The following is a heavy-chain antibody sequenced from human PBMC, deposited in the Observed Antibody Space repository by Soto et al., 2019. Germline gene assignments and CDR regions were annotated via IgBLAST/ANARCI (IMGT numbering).Heavy chain of an antibody. J-gene: IGHJ3*02. V-gene: IGHV3-23*01. D-gene: IGHD2-21*02. CDR1: GFTFSSYA. CDR3: ASSLGDPDAFDI. CDR2: ISSSGGST. Sequence: GGSLRLSCAASGFTFSSYAMSWVRQAPGKGLEWVSRISSSGGSTYYADSVKGRFTISRDNAKNTLYLQMNSLRAEDTAVYYCASSLGDPDAFDIWGQATMVTVSS.